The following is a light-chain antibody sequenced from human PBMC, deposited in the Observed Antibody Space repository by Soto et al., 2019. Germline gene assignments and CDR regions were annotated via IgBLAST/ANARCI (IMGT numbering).Light chain of an antibody. J-gene: IGKJ4*01. Sequence: EIVLTQSPGTLSLSPGERATLSCRASQSVSSSYLAWYQQKPGQAPRQLIYGASSRATGIPDRFSGSGSGTDFTLTITRLEPEDFAVYYCQNYCTSFGGGTRVEIK. CDR2: GAS. CDR3: QNYCTS. V-gene: IGKV3-20*01. CDR1: QSVSSSY.